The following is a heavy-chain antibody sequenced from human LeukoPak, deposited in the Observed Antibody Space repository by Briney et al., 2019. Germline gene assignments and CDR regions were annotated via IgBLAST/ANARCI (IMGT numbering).Heavy chain of an antibody. J-gene: IGHJ4*02. CDR1: GGSFSGYY. CDR2: IIHSGST. D-gene: IGHD2-8*01. CDR3: AREILVTVYAAFDY. V-gene: IGHV4-34*12. Sequence: SETLSLTCGVYGGSFSGYYGTWVRQFPGMGLEWIGEIIHSGSTNYNPSLTSRVTLSVDTSKNQFSLQLSSVTAADTAVYYCAREILVTVYAAFDYWGQGSLVTVSS.